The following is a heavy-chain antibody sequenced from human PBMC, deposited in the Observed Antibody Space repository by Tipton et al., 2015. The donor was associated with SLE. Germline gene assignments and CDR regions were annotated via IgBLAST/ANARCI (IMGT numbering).Heavy chain of an antibody. CDR3: ARAHDYGDYFDY. J-gene: IGHJ4*02. D-gene: IGHD4-17*01. V-gene: IGHV4-34*01. CDR1: GESFSGYY. CDR2: INHSGST. Sequence: LRLSCAVYGESFSGYYWSWIRQPPGKGLEWIGEINHSGSTNCNPSLKSRVTISVDTSKNQFSLKLSSVTAADTAVYYCARAHDYGDYFDYWGQGTLVTVSS.